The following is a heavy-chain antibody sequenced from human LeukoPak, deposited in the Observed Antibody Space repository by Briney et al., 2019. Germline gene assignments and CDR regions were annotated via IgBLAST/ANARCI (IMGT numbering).Heavy chain of an antibody. Sequence: SETLSLTCTVSGGSINNYYWNWIRQPPGKGLEWIGFIYSSGTTNYNPSLKSRLSFSIDTSKNQFSLKLTSMTAADTAVYYCARVGYSSSGNYYNDRGAFDYWGQGTLVTVSS. CDR1: GGSINNYY. CDR2: IYSSGTT. V-gene: IGHV4-59*01. J-gene: IGHJ4*02. CDR3: ARVGYSSSGNYYNDRGAFDY. D-gene: IGHD3-10*01.